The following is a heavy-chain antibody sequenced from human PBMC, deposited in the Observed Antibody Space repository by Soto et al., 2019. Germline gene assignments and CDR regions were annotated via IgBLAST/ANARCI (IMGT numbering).Heavy chain of an antibody. V-gene: IGHV1-3*05. CDR2: INAGNGNT. CDR3: ARAVAVPADFDY. CDR1: GYTFTGYA. J-gene: IGHJ4*02. D-gene: IGHD6-19*01. Sequence: QVQIVQSGAEEKKPGASVKVSCKASGYTFTGYAMHWVRQAPGQRLEWMGWINAGNGNTKYSQKFQGRVTITRDTSASTAYMELSSLRSEDRAVYYCARAVAVPADFDYWGQGTLVTVSS.